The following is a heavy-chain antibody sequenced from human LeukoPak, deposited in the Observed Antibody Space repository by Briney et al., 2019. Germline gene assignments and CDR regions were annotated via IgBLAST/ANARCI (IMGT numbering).Heavy chain of an antibody. CDR1: GFTVSSNC. CDR3: AGLTTTPPLDYYMDV. Sequence: GGSLRLCCAASGFTVSSNCMCLVRQAPGKGLEWVSVIYSGGSTYYADSVKGRFTISRDISKNTLYLQMNSLRAADTAVYYCAGLTTTPPLDYYMDVWGKGTTVTVSS. V-gene: IGHV3-53*05. D-gene: IGHD4-17*01. J-gene: IGHJ6*03. CDR2: IYSGGST.